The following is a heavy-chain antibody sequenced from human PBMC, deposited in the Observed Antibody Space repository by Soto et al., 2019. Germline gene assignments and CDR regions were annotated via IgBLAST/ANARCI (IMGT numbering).Heavy chain of an antibody. J-gene: IGHJ6*02. Sequence: GASVKVSCKASGYTFTSYAMHWVRQAPGQRLEWMGWINAGNGNTKYSQKFQGRVTITRDTSASTAYMELSSLRSEDTAVYYCARDLQLRLYYYYSGMDVWGQGTTVTVSS. V-gene: IGHV1-3*01. CDR3: ARDLQLRLYYYYSGMDV. CDR1: GYTFTSYA. CDR2: INAGNGNT. D-gene: IGHD5-18*01.